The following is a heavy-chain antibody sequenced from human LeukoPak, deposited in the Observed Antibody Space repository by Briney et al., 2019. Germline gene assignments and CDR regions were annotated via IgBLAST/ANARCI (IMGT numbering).Heavy chain of an antibody. CDR3: ARDGAYCGGDCYPGFDP. Sequence: SETLSLTCTVSGGSISSGDYYWSWIRQPPGKGLEWIGYIYYSGSTYYNPSLKSRVTISVDTSKNQFSLKLSSVTAADTAVYSCARDGAYCGGDCYPGFDPWGQGTLVTVSS. CDR2: IYYSGST. CDR1: GGSISSGDYY. D-gene: IGHD2-21*01. V-gene: IGHV4-30-4*08. J-gene: IGHJ5*02.